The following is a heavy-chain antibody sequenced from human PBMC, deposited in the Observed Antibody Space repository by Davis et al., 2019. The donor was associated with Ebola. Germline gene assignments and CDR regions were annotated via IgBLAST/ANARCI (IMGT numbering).Heavy chain of an antibody. CDR3: ARQVRYDFWRGWFDP. D-gene: IGHD3-3*01. J-gene: IGHJ5*02. CDR2: IYYSGST. Sequence: MPSETLSLTCTVSGGSISSSSYYWGWNSQPPGKGLELIGSIYYSGSTYYNPSLKSRVTISVDTSKNQFPLKLSSVTAADTAVYYCARQVRYDFWRGWFDPWGQGTLVTVSS. V-gene: IGHV4-39*01. CDR1: GGSISSSSYY.